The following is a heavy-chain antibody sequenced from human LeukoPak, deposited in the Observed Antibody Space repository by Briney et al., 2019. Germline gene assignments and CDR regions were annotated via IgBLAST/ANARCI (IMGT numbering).Heavy chain of an antibody. Sequence: RSGGSLRLSCAASGFTFSSYAMSYVRQAPGRGLEWVSSISVSGRDTYYADSVKGRFTISRDNSKNKLYLQMNRLRAEDTAVYYCAKYGAIFLFNWFDHWGQGTLVTVSS. J-gene: IGHJ5*02. CDR1: GFTFSSYA. D-gene: IGHD3-9*01. V-gene: IGHV3-23*01. CDR2: ISVSGRDT. CDR3: AKYGAIFLFNWFDH.